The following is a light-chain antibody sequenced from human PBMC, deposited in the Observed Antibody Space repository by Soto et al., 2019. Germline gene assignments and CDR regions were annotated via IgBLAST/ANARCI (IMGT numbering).Light chain of an antibody. Sequence: QSVLTQPPSASGSPGQSVAISCTGTSSDVGGYNYVSWYQQHPGKAPKLMIYEVNKRPSGVPDRFSGSKSGNTASLTVSGLHAEDEADYYCSSYTRSSTSYVFGTGTKLTVL. J-gene: IGLJ1*01. CDR1: SSDVGGYNY. CDR3: SSYTRSSTSYV. V-gene: IGLV2-8*01. CDR2: EVN.